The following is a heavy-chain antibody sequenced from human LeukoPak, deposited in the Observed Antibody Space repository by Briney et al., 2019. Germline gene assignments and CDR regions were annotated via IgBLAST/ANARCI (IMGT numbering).Heavy chain of an antibody. Sequence: SETLSLTCTVSGGSISSYYWSWIRQPPGKGLEWIGYTYYSGSTNYNSSLKSRVTISVDTSKNQFSLKLSSVTAADTAVYYCARVAVDTFDYWGQGTLVTVSS. CDR1: GGSISSYY. D-gene: IGHD6-19*01. CDR2: TYYSGST. V-gene: IGHV4-59*01. J-gene: IGHJ4*02. CDR3: ARVAVDTFDY.